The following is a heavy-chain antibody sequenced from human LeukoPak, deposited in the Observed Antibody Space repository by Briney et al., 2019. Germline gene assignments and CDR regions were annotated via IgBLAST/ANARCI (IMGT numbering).Heavy chain of an antibody. Sequence: AGGSLRLSCAGSGFTFSSAWMTWVRQIPGKGLEWVGHIKSRTDGGTTDYAAPVKGRFTVSRDDSKKTVFLHMNSLKTEDSAVYFCATEFYSNGYNFWGQGTLVTVSS. CDR3: ATEFYSNGYNF. J-gene: IGHJ4*02. V-gene: IGHV3-15*01. D-gene: IGHD5-24*01. CDR1: GFTFSSAW. CDR2: IKSRTDGGTT.